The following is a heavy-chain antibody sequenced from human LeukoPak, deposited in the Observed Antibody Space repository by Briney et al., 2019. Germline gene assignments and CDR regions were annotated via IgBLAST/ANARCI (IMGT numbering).Heavy chain of an antibody. CDR2: ISYDGSNK. CDR1: GFPFSSYG. Sequence: GGALRLSCAASGFPFSSYGMHWVRRAPGKGLGWGAVISYDGSNKYYSDSVKGRFTISRDNSKNTLYLQMNSLRAEDTAVYYCAKDWGSSGSYYYYYGMDVWGQGTTVTVSS. D-gene: IGHD6-19*01. J-gene: IGHJ6*02. CDR3: AKDWGSSGSYYYYYGMDV. V-gene: IGHV3-30*18.